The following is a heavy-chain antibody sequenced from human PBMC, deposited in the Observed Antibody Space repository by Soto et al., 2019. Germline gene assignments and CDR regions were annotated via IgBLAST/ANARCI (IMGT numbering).Heavy chain of an antibody. V-gene: IGHV4-34*01. Sequence: SETLSLTCAVYGGSFSGYYWTWIRQPPGKGLEWIGEIHPSGSINYNPSLMSRVTISVDMSKNQFSLELSSVTAADTAVYYCARGRDAYKTGNYWGQGTLVTVSS. CDR2: IHPSGSI. CDR1: GGSFSGYY. CDR3: ARGRDAYKTGNY. J-gene: IGHJ4*02. D-gene: IGHD1-1*01.